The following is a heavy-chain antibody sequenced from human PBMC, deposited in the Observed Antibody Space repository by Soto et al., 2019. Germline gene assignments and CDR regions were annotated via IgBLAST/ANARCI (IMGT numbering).Heavy chain of an antibody. J-gene: IGHJ4*02. CDR1: GYTFSNYA. Sequence: QVQLVQSGAEVKKPGASVKVSCKASGYTFSNYAFSWVRQAPGQGLEWMGWIGTYNGITNYSQKFQDRVPQTTATSTSTAYMELRSLRSDDTAVYYCARDLSRLDYWGQGTLVTVSS. D-gene: IGHD6-19*01. V-gene: IGHV1-18*01. CDR3: ARDLSRLDY. CDR2: IGTYNGIT.